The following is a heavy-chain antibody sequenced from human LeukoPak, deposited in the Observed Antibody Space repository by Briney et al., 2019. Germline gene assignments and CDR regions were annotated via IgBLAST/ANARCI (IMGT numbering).Heavy chain of an antibody. CDR3: TRDLMDYDYGDKGGNY. J-gene: IGHJ4*02. Sequence: GGSLRLSCAASGFTFSNAWMHWVRQVPGKGLVWVSRINSDGSNTIYADSVEGRYTISRDNAKNTLYLQMNSLRAGDTAVYYCTRDLMDYDYGDKGGNYWGQGTLVTVSS. CDR1: GFTFSNAW. CDR2: INSDGSNT. V-gene: IGHV3-74*01. D-gene: IGHD4-23*01.